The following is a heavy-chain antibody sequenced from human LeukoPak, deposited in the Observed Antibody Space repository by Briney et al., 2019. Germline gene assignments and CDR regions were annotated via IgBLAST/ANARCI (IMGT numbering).Heavy chain of an antibody. D-gene: IGHD2-21*02. CDR3: ARVAYCGGDCYYFDY. J-gene: IGHJ4*02. CDR2: IYYSGST. Sequence: SETLSLTCTVSGGSISSGGYYWSWIRQHPGKGLEWIGYIYYSGSTYYNPSLKSRVTISVDTSKNQFSLKLSSVTAADTAVYYCARVAYCGGDCYYFDYWGQGTLVTVSS. CDR1: GGSISSGGYY. V-gene: IGHV4-31*03.